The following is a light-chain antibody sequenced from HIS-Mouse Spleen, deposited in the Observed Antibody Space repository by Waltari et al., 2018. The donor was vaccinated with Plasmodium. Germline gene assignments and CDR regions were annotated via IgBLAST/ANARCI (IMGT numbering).Light chain of an antibody. CDR2: KAS. CDR1: QSISSW. V-gene: IGKV1-5*03. J-gene: IGKJ2*01. Sequence: DRVTITCRASQSISSWLAWYQQKPGKAPKLLIYKASSLESGVPSRFSGSGSGTEFTLTISSLQPDDFATYYCQQYNSHVTFGQGTKLEIK. CDR3: QQYNSHVT.